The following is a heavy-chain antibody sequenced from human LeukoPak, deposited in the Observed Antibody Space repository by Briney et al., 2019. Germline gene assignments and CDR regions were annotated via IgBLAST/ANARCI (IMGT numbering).Heavy chain of an antibody. J-gene: IGHJ4*02. CDR3: AREVLNWVLDY. CDR2: IYYSGST. D-gene: IGHD7-27*01. V-gene: IGHV4-31*03. CDR1: GDSINRGGYY. Sequence: SETLSLTCTVSGDSINRGGYYWSWIRQHPGKGLEWIGNIYYSGSTYYNPSLESRVTISVDTSMNQFSLKLHSVTAADTAVYYCAREVLNWVLDYWGQGTLVIVSS.